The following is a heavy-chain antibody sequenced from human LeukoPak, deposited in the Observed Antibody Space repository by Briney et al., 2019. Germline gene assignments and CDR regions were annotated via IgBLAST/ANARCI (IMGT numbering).Heavy chain of an antibody. CDR2: INPNSGGT. V-gene: IGHV1-2*02. Sequence: ASVKVSCKASADTFTAYHMHWVRQAPGQGLEWMGWINPNSGGTNYAQKFQGRVTMTRDTSISTAYMELSSLRSEDTAVYYCARTPIYYFDNSGYYNWGQGTLVTVSS. CDR3: ARTPIYYFDNSGYYN. D-gene: IGHD3-22*01. CDR1: ADTFTAYH. J-gene: IGHJ4*02.